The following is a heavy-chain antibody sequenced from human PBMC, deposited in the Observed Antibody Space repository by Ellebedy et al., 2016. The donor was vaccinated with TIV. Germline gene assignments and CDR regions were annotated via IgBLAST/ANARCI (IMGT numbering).Heavy chain of an antibody. V-gene: IGHV3-23*01. CDR1: GFTFSSYA. Sequence: GESLKISXAASGFTFSSYAMSWVRQAPGKGLEWVSAISGSGGSTYYADSVKGRFTISRDNSKNTLYLQMNSLRAEDTAVYYCAREGLFGVFDYWGQGTLVTVSS. J-gene: IGHJ4*02. CDR2: ISGSGGST. CDR3: AREGLFGVFDY. D-gene: IGHD3-10*01.